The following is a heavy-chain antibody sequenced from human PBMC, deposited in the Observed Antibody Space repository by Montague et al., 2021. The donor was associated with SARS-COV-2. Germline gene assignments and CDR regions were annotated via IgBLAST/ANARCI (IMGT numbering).Heavy chain of an antibody. CDR3: ARDSRTDFDWLFPDSGSYYYYMDV. CDR1: GGSISRYY. Sequence: SETLSLTCTVSGGSISRYYWSWIRRPPGKGLEWIGYIYYSGSTNXNPSLKSRVTISVDTSKNQFSLKLSSVTAADTAVYYCARDSRTDFDWLFPDSGSYYYYMDVWGKGTTVTVSS. J-gene: IGHJ6*03. D-gene: IGHD3-9*01. CDR2: IYYSGST. V-gene: IGHV4-59*01.